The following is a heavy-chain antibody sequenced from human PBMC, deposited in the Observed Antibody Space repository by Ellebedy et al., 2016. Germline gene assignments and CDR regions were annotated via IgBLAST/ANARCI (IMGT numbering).Heavy chain of an antibody. Sequence: GGSLRLSCAASGFTFSDHYMDWVRQAPGKGLEWVGFIRSKAYGGTTEYAASVKGRFTISRDDSRNSLYLQMNSLKTDDTAVYYCARSPLIQHDYTNSRTQWGMDVWGQGTTVTVSS. CDR2: IRSKAYGGTT. CDR1: GFTFSDHY. J-gene: IGHJ6*02. D-gene: IGHD3-16*01. V-gene: IGHV3-72*01. CDR3: ARSPLIQHDYTNSRTQWGMDV.